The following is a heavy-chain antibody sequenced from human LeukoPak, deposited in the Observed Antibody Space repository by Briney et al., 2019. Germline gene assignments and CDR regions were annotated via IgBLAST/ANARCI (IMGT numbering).Heavy chain of an antibody. V-gene: IGHV1-2*02. CDR1: GYIFTGYY. CDR3: ARDGDGYNLD. Sequence: EASVKVSCKASGYIFTGYYLHWVRQAPGQGLEWVGGINSNNGDTHYAQNFQGRVTMTRDTSISTAYMELNRLGSDDTAVYYCARDGDGYNLDWGQGTLVTVSS. CDR2: INSNNGDT. J-gene: IGHJ4*02. D-gene: IGHD5-24*01.